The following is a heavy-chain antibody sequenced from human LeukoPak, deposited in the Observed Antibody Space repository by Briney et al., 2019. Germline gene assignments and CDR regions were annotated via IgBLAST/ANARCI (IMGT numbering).Heavy chain of an antibody. J-gene: IGHJ4*02. D-gene: IGHD5-12*01. Sequence: ASVKVSCKASGYIFTGYYMHWVRQAPGQGLEWMGWINPNSGGTNYAQKFQGRVTVTRDTSISTAYMDLSSLRSDDTAVYYCARGGYSGCDYDCWGQGTLVTVSS. CDR2: INPNSGGT. V-gene: IGHV1-2*02. CDR3: ARGGYSGCDYDC. CDR1: GYIFTGYY.